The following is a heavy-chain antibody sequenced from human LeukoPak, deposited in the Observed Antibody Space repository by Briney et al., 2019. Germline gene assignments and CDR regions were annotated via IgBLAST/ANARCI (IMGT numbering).Heavy chain of an antibody. Sequence: GASVKVSCKASGYTFTSYYMHWVRQAPGQGLEWMGIINPSGGSTSYAQKFQGRVTMTRDTSTSTVYMELSSLRSEDTAVYYCARDTEVEFGVVIPPQNWFDPWGQGTLVAVSS. V-gene: IGHV1-46*01. D-gene: IGHD3-3*01. J-gene: IGHJ5*02. CDR3: ARDTEVEFGVVIPPQNWFDP. CDR1: GYTFTSYY. CDR2: INPSGGST.